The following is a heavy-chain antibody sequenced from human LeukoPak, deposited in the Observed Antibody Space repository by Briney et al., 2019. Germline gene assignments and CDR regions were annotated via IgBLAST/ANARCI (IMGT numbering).Heavy chain of an antibody. CDR1: GGSISSGSYC. J-gene: IGHJ5*02. D-gene: IGHD3-10*01. CDR2: IYTSGST. CDR3: ARDWDGSGSSWFDP. V-gene: IGHV4-61*02. Sequence: SETLSLTCTVSGGSISSGSYCWSWIRQPDGKGLEWIGRIYTSGSTNYNPSLKSRVTISVDTSKNQFSLKLSSVTAADTAVYYCARDWDGSGSSWFDPWGQGTLVTVSS.